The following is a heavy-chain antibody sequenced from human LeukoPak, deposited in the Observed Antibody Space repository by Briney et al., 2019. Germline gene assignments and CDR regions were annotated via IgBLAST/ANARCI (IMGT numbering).Heavy chain of an antibody. V-gene: IGHV1-8*01. J-gene: IGHJ4*02. CDR1: GYTSTSYD. CDR2: MNPNSGNT. Sequence: ASVRVSCKASGYTSTSYDINWVRQATGQGLEWMGWMNPNSGNTGYAQKFQGRVTITRNTSISTAYMELSSLRSEDTAVYYCAREEVAVAGTEPLDYWGQGTLVTVSS. D-gene: IGHD6-19*01. CDR3: AREEVAVAGTEPLDY.